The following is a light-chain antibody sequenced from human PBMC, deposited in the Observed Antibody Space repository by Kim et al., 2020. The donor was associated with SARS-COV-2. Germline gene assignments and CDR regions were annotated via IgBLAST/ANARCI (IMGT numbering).Light chain of an antibody. J-gene: IGLJ3*02. CDR3: QTWGTGIHWV. V-gene: IGLV4-69*01. CDR1: SGHSSYA. CDR2: LNSDGSH. Sequence: QPVLTQSPSASASLGASVKLTCTLRSGHSSYAIAWHQQQPEKGPRYLMKLNSDGSHTKGDGLPDRFSGSSSGAERYLTISSLQSEDEADYYCQTWGTGIHWVFGGGTQLTVL.